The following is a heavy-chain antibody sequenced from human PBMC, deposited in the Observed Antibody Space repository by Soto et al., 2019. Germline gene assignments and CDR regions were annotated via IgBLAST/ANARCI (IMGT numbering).Heavy chain of an antibody. D-gene: IGHD1-7*01. Sequence: EVQLLESGGGLVQPGGSLRLSCAASGFTFSSYGMTWVRQAPGKGLEWVSFSSATGAGTYYADSVKGRFTISRDNSKNTLYLQMTSLRADDTAVYYCAKDRRAGGNYRLYSDFWGQGALVSVSS. J-gene: IGHJ4*02. V-gene: IGHV3-23*01. CDR2: SSATGAGT. CDR3: AKDRRAGGNYRLYSDF. CDR1: GFTFSSYG.